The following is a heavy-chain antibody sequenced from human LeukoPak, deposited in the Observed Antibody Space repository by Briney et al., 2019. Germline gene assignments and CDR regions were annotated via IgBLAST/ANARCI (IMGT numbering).Heavy chain of an antibody. J-gene: IGHJ6*02. V-gene: IGHV3-48*03. CDR3: ARELERRAPYYYYNMDV. CDR1: GFTFSSYE. CDR2: ISSSGNTI. D-gene: IGHD1-1*01. Sequence: GGSVRLSCVASGFTFSSYEMNWVRQAPGKGLEWVSYISSSGNTIDYADSVKGRFTISRDNAKNSLYLHMNSLRAEDTAVYYCARELERRAPYYYYNMDVWGQGTTVTVSS.